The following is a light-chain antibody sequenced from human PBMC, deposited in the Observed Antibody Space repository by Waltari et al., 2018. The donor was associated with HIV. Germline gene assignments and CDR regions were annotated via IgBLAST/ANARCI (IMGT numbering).Light chain of an antibody. V-gene: IGLV2-14*01. Sequence: QSALPQPASVSGSPGQSLTISCTGTNRSIGFYSLVSWYRQYPGKAPQLIIYGVTSRPSGVSSRFSGSKSGNTASLTISGLHVDDEADYYCSSYTSGDTVLFGGGTKLTVL. CDR3: SSYTSGDTVL. CDR2: GVT. J-gene: IGLJ3*02. CDR1: NRSIGFYSL.